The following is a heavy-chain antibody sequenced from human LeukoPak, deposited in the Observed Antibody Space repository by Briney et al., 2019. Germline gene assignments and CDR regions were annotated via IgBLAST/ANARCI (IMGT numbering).Heavy chain of an antibody. D-gene: IGHD6-13*01. J-gene: IGHJ4*02. Sequence: GGSLRLSRAASGFTVTSNYMSWVRQAPGKGLEWVSVIYSGGSTYYADSVKGRFTISRDNSKNTLYLQMNSLRAEDTAVYYCARGPPYGGGSWNYYFDYWGQGTLVTVSS. CDR3: ARGPPYGGGSWNYYFDY. CDR2: IYSGGST. V-gene: IGHV3-53*01. CDR1: GFTVTSNY.